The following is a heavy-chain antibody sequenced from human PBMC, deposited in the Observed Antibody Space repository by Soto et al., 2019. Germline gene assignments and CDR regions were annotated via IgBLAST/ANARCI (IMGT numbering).Heavy chain of an antibody. CDR3: ARDPRYCRDDNCFSIYYYYCMDV. CDR2: ISSGGSTM. D-gene: IGHD2-15*01. Sequence: QLVESGGGLVKPGGSLRLSCAASGFTFSDYYMSWIRQAPGKGLEWVSHISSGGSTMFLADSLKGRFTISRDNAKNSVNLQMNSLRDAYTAVYYCARDPRYCRDDNCFSIYYYYCMDVRCKETTVTVSS. V-gene: IGHV3-11*01. CDR1: GFTFSDYY. J-gene: IGHJ6*03.